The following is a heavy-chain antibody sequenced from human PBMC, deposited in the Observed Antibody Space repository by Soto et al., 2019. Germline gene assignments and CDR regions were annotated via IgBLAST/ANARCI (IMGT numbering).Heavy chain of an antibody. Sequence: GGSLRLSCAASGFTFSSYWMSWVRQAPGKGLEWVAVISYDGSNKYYADSVKGRFTISRDNSKNTLYLQMNSLRAEDTAVYYCAKLGFYDFWSGYPGSPPYSFFRDYYYGMDVWGQGTTVTVSS. CDR2: ISYDGSNK. D-gene: IGHD3-3*01. V-gene: IGHV3-30*18. J-gene: IGHJ6*02. CDR3: AKLGFYDFWSGYPGSPPYSFFRDYYYGMDV. CDR1: GFTFSSYW.